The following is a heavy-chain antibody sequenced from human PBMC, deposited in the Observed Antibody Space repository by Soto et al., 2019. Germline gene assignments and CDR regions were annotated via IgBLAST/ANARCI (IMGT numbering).Heavy chain of an antibody. CDR1: GFTFSSYS. J-gene: IGHJ4*02. CDR2: ISSSSSYI. D-gene: IGHD6-19*01. V-gene: IGHV3-21*01. CDR3: ASLAVAGTLDY. Sequence: GGSLRLSCAASGFTFSSYSMNWVRQAPGKGLEWVSSISSSSSYIYYADSVKGRFTISRDNAKNSLYLQMNSLRAGDTAVYYCASLAVAGTLDYWGQGTLVTVSS.